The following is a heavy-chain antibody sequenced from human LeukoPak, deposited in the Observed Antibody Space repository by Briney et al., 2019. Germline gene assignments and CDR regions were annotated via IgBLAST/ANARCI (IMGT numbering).Heavy chain of an antibody. D-gene: IGHD2-21*02. V-gene: IGHV1-46*01. J-gene: IGHJ3*02. CDR2: INPSGGST. CDR3: ARPPHHCYKSPTTVTADAFDI. CDR1: GYTFTYYG. Sequence: ASVKLSCTAAGYTFTYYGLSWVRQAPGQGLEWMGIINPSGGSTSYAQTFQGRVTMTRDTSTSTVYIELSSLRSEDTAVYDCARPPHHCYKSPTTVTADAFDIWGKGTMVTVS.